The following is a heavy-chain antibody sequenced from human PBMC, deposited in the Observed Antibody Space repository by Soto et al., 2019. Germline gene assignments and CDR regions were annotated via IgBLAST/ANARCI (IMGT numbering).Heavy chain of an antibody. D-gene: IGHD3-3*01. V-gene: IGHV3-7*01. CDR1: GFTFSSYW. CDR2: IKQDGSEK. J-gene: IGHJ4*02. CDR3: ARDRNPYYDFWSGYYDY. Sequence: GGSLRLSCAASGFTFSSYWMSWVRQAPGKGLEWVANIKQDGSEKYYVDSVKGRFTISRDNAKNSLYLQMNSLRAEDTAVYYCARDRNPYYDFWSGYYDYWGQGTLVTVSS.